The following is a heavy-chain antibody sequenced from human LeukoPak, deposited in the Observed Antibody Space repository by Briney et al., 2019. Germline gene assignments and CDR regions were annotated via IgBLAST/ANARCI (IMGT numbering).Heavy chain of an antibody. V-gene: IGHV3-7*01. D-gene: IGHD6-13*01. CDR3: ARALLSSSAS. Sequence: GGSLRLCCAASGFTFRSSWMSWLRGAAGKGLEGVANIKQDGSEKYYVDSVKGRFTISRDNAENSLYLQMNSLRAEDTAVYYCARALLSSSASWGQGTLVTVSS. CDR1: GFTFRSSW. CDR2: IKQDGSEK. J-gene: IGHJ5*02.